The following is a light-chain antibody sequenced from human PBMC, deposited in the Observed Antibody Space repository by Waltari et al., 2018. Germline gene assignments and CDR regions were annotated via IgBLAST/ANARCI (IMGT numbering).Light chain of an antibody. CDR3: QQYYGTPPYT. V-gene: IGKV4-1*01. Sequence: DIVMTQSPDSLAVSLGERATINRKSSQSVLYSSNNRNYLAWYQQKPGQPPRLLIYWASTRESGVPDRFSGSGSGTEFTLTISSLQAEDVAVYYCQQYYGTPPYTFGQGTKLEIK. J-gene: IGKJ2*01. CDR2: WAS. CDR1: QSVLYSSNNRNY.